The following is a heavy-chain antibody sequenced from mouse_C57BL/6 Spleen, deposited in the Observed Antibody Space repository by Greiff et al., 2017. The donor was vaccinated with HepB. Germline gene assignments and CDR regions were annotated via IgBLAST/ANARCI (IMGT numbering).Heavy chain of an antibody. Sequence: EVMLVEFGGGLVQPGGSLSLSCAASGFTFTDYYMSWVRQPPGKALEWLGFIRNKANGYTTEYSASVKGRFTISRDNSQSILYLQMNALRAEDSATYYCARYGLGFDYWGQGTTLTVSS. CDR1: GFTFTDYY. J-gene: IGHJ2*01. D-gene: IGHD3-3*01. CDR2: IRNKANGYTT. V-gene: IGHV7-3*01. CDR3: ARYGLGFDY.